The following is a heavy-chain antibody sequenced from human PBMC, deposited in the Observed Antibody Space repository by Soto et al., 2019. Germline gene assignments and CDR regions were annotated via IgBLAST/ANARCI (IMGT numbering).Heavy chain of an antibody. D-gene: IGHD3-10*01. V-gene: IGHV4-59*08. J-gene: IGHJ6*02. CDR2: IYYSGST. CDR1: GGSISSYY. Sequence: PSETLSLTCTVSGGSISSYYWSWIRQPPGKGLEWIGYIYYSGSTNYNPSLKSRVTISVDTSKNQFSLKLSSVTAADTAVYYCARLLASYYGSGSYYYYYGMDVWGQGTTVTVSS. CDR3: ARLLASYYGSGSYYYYYGMDV.